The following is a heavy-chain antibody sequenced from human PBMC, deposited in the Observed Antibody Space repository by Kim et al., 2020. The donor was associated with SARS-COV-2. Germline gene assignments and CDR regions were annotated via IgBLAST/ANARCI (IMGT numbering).Heavy chain of an antibody. V-gene: IGHV3-7*01. CDR1: GFTFSTYY. CDR3: MMRSRGVDRVEED. D-gene: IGHD3-10*01. J-gene: IGHJ4*02. CDR2: MKLDGSEK. Sequence: GGSLRLSCAASGFTFSTYYINWVRQAPGKGLEWVANMKLDGSEKKYVDSVKDRFTISRDNAKNSLYLQMNSLRAEDTAVYYCMMRSRGVDRVEEDWGQGTLVTVSS.